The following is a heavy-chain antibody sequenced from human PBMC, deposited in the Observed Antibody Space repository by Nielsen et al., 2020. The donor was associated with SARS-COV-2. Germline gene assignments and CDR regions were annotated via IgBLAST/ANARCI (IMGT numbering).Heavy chain of an antibody. CDR2: IYHSGST. D-gene: IGHD3-3*01. V-gene: IGHV4-4*02. Sequence: WIRQPPGKGLEWIGEIYHSGSTNYNPSLKSRVTISVDKSKNQFSLRLSSVTAADTALYYCARERVGGITIFGVVTRYGMDVWGQGTTVTVSS. CDR3: ARERVGGITIFGVVTRYGMDV. J-gene: IGHJ6*02.